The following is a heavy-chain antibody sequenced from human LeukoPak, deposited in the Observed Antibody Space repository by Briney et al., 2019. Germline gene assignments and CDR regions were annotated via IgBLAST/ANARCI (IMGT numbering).Heavy chain of an antibody. CDR3: ARRGGSSGWYYFDY. CDR1: GGSISSSSYY. CDR2: IHYSGTT. V-gene: IGHV4-39*01. D-gene: IGHD6-19*01. J-gene: IGHJ4*02. Sequence: SATLSLTCTVSGGSISSSSYYWGWIRQPPGEGLEWIGSIHYSGTTYYNPSLKSRVTISVDTSKDQFSLKLSSVTAADTAVYYCARRGGSSGWYYFDYWGQGTLVTVSS.